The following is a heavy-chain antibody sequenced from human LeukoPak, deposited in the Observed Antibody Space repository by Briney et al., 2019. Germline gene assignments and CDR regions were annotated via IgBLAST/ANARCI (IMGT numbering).Heavy chain of an antibody. V-gene: IGHV1-24*01. D-gene: IGHD3-22*01. CDR2: FDPEDGET. Sequence: ASVTVSCKVSGYTLIELSMHWVRQAPGKGLEWMGGFDPEDGETIYAQKLQGRVTMTTDTSTSTAYMELRSLRSDDTAVYYCARDLSRNYYDSSGYYDYWGQGALVTVSS. J-gene: IGHJ4*02. CDR1: GYTLIELS. CDR3: ARDLSRNYYDSSGYYDY.